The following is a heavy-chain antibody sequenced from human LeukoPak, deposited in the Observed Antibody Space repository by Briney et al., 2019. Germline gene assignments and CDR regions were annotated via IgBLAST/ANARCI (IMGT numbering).Heavy chain of an antibody. V-gene: IGHV4-39*07. CDR3: ARVYCSGGSCYSFYFRYYGMDV. J-gene: IGHJ6*02. CDR2: IYDSGST. Sequence: SETLSLTCTVSGGSIRSSYYYWGWIRQPPGKGLEWIGSIYDSGSTYYNPSLKSRVTISVDTSKNQFSLKLSSVTAADTAVYYCARVYCSGGSCYSFYFRYYGMDVWGQGTTVTVSS. D-gene: IGHD2-15*01. CDR1: GGSIRSSYYY.